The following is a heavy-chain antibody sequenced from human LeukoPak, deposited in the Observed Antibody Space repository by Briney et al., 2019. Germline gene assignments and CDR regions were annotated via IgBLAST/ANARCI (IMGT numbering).Heavy chain of an antibody. Sequence: PGGSLRLSCAASGFTFSSSAMSWVRQAPGKGLEWVSAISGSGFSTYYADSVKGRFTISRDNSKHTLYLQMDSLRAEDTAVYYCAKGTYYDFWSGYFPTPYYFDYWGQGTLVTVSS. J-gene: IGHJ4*02. CDR2: ISGSGFST. D-gene: IGHD3-3*01. CDR1: GFTFSSSA. V-gene: IGHV3-23*01. CDR3: AKGTYYDFWSGYFPTPYYFDY.